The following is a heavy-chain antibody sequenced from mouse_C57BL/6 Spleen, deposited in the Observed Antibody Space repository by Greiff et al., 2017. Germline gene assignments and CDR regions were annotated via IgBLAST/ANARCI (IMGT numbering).Heavy chain of an antibody. Sequence: QVQLKESGAELVRPGASVTLSCKASGYTFTDYEMHWVQQTPVHGLEWIGAIDPETGGPAYNQKFKGKAILTADKSSSTAYMELRSLTSEDSAVYYCTRYDSSGYGYFDYWGQGTTLTVSS. CDR3: TRYDSSGYGYFDY. V-gene: IGHV1-15*01. D-gene: IGHD3-2*02. J-gene: IGHJ2*01. CDR1: GYTFTDYE. CDR2: IDPETGGP.